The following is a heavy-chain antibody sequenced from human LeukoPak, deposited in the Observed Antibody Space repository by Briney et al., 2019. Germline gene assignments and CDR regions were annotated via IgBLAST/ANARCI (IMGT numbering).Heavy chain of an antibody. CDR3: ARDTFQPGLIDS. CDR2: ISSSGSTI. J-gene: IGHJ4*02. Sequence: PGGSLRLSCAASGFTFSSYEMNWVRQTPGKGLEWVSYISSSGSTIYYADSVKGRFTISRDNARNTLYLQLSSLRAEDSGVYYCARDTFQPGLIDSWGQGTLVTVSS. D-gene: IGHD2-2*01. V-gene: IGHV3-48*03. CDR1: GFTFSSYE.